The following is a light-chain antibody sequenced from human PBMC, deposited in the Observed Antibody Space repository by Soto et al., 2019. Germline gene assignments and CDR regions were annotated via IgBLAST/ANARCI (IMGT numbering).Light chain of an antibody. J-gene: IGLJ2*01. CDR2: DVS. CDR3: SSYRGGSTGV. Sequence: QSALTQPASVSGSPGQSITISCTGTSSDVGGYNPVSWFQQHPGKAPKLVIYDVSNRPSGVSNRFSGSRSGNTASLTISGLQAEDEADYYCSSYRGGSTGVFGGGTKLTVL. CDR1: SSDVGGYNP. V-gene: IGLV2-14*01.